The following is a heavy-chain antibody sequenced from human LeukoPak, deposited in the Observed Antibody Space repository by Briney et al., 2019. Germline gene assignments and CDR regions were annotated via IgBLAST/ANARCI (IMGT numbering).Heavy chain of an antibody. CDR1: GYTLTGYY. J-gene: IGHJ4*02. CDR3: ASNPNSSDGSIDY. V-gene: IGHV1-2*02. D-gene: IGHD3-22*01. Sequence: ASVKVSCKASGYTLTGYYMHWVRQAPGQGLEWMGWINPNSGGTNYAQKFQGRVTMTRDTSISTAYMELSRLRSDDTAVYYCASNPNSSDGSIDYWGQGTLVTVSS. CDR2: INPNSGGT.